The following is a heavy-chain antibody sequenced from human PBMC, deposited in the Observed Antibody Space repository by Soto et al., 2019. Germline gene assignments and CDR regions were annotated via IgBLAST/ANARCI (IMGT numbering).Heavy chain of an antibody. D-gene: IGHD3-3*01. V-gene: IGHV3-30*18. J-gene: IGHJ6*02. CDR2: ISYDGSNK. Sequence: GGSLRLSFAASGFTFSSYGMHWVRQAPGKGLEWVAVISYDGSNKYYADSVKGRFTISRDNSKNTLYLQMNSLRAEDTAVYYCAKDPHYDFWKGYCDAYYGMDVWGQGTTVSVSS. CDR3: AKDPHYDFWKGYCDAYYGMDV. CDR1: GFTFSSYG.